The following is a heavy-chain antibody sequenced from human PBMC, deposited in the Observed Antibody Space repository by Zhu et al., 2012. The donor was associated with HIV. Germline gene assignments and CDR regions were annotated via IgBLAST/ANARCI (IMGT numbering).Heavy chain of an antibody. V-gene: IGHV4-59*01. Sequence: QVQLQESGPGLVKSSETLSLTCTVFGDSITSKYWAWIRQPPGKGLEWVGHIYNMGDADYNPSLTSRISMFLDVSKNQFSLKLTSVTAADTAVYYCARVVPGLSMAGTSLVLPEGWLDPWGQGNPGHRLL. D-gene: IGHD1-7*01. CDR3: ARVVPGLSMAGTSLVLPEGWLDP. CDR2: IYNMGDA. J-gene: IGHJ5*02. CDR1: GDSITSKY.